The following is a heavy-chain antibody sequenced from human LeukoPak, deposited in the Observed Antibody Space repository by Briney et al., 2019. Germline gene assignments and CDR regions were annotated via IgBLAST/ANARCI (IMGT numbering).Heavy chain of an antibody. Sequence: SETLSLTCAVYGGSFSGYYWSWIRQPAGKGLEWIGRIYTSGSTNYNPSLKSRVTISVDTSKNQFSLKLSSVTAADTAVYYCARTCSSTSCHRTYAFDIWGQGTMVTVSS. CDR1: GGSFSGYY. CDR3: ARTCSSTSCHRTYAFDI. CDR2: IYTSGST. V-gene: IGHV4-59*10. D-gene: IGHD2-2*01. J-gene: IGHJ3*02.